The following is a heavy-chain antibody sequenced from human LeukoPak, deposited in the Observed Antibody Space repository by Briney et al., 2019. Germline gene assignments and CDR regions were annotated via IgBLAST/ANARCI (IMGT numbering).Heavy chain of an antibody. Sequence: GGSLRLSCVASGFTFSSYAMSWVRQAPGKGLEWVSAISGSGGSTYYADSVKGRFTISRDNSKNTLYLQMNSLRAEDTAVYYCAKGDSSGYYYFYFDYWGQGTLVTVSS. J-gene: IGHJ4*02. V-gene: IGHV3-23*01. D-gene: IGHD3-22*01. CDR3: AKGDSSGYYYFYFDY. CDR1: GFTFSSYA. CDR2: ISGSGGST.